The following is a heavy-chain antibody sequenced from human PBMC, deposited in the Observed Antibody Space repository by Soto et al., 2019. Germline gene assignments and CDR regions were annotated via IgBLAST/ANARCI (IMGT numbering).Heavy chain of an antibody. CDR3: ARGGGFLDS. D-gene: IGHD3-16*01. CDR1: GFTFSSYV. Sequence: EVQLVESGGGLVQPGGSLRLSCAASGFTFSSYVINWLRQAPGKGLEWVSYISISSSTRYYADSVRGRFTISRDNAKNQLYRQMTGRRDGDPLGYTWARGGGFLDSGGQGTLVTASS. CDR2: ISISSSTR. V-gene: IGHV3-48*02. J-gene: IGHJ4*02.